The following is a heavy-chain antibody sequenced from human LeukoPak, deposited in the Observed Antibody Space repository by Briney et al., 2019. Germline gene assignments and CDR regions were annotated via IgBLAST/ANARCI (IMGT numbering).Heavy chain of an antibody. J-gene: IGHJ4*02. CDR2: ISAYNGNT. CDR3: ARQTSSGYYTN. V-gene: IGHV1-18*01. Sequence: GESLKISCKGSGYSFTSYGISWVRQAPGQGLEWMGWISAYNGNTNYAQKLQGRVTMTTDTSTSTAYMELRSLRSDDTAVYYCARQTSSGYYTNWGQGTLVTVSS. CDR1: GYSFTSYG. D-gene: IGHD3-3*01.